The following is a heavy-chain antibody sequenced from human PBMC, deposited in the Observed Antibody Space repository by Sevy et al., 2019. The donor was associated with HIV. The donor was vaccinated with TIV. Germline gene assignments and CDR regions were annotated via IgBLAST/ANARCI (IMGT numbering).Heavy chain of an antibody. CDR3: ASFSVGY. V-gene: IGHV3-7*01. CDR1: GFTFSGSW. Sequence: GGSLRLSCAASGFTFSGSWMHWVRQAPGKGLEWVANINQDGNEKYYVDSVKGRFTISRDNAKNSLYLQMNSLRDDDTAVYYCASFSVGYWGQGTLVTVSS. J-gene: IGHJ4*02. CDR2: INQDGNEK. D-gene: IGHD3-3*01.